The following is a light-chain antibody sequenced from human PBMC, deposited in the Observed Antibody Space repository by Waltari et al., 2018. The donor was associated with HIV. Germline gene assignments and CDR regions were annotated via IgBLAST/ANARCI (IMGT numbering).Light chain of an antibody. CDR3: QAWDNNTVI. CDR1: RLGDEY. Sequence: SYELSQPPSVSVSPGQTARITCFGDRLGDEYACWYQQKPGQSPVVVIYQDKKRPSGIPERLSGSNSGNTATLTISGTQAMDEAYYYCQAWDNNTVIFGGGTKLTVL. J-gene: IGLJ2*01. V-gene: IGLV3-1*01. CDR2: QDK.